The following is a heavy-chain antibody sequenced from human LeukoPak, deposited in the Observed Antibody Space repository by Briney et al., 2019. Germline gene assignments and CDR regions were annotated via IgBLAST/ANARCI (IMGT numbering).Heavy chain of an antibody. CDR2: TYYRSKWYN. D-gene: IGHD5-12*01. CDR1: GDSVSSNSAA. V-gene: IGHV6-1*01. CDR3: AREVMATISGGYYFDY. Sequence: SQTLSPTCAISGDSVSSNSAAWNWIRQSPSRGLEWLGRTYYRSKWYNDYAVSVKSRITINPDTSKNQFSLQLNSVTPEDTAVYYCAREVMATISGGYYFDYWGQGTLVTVSS. J-gene: IGHJ4*02.